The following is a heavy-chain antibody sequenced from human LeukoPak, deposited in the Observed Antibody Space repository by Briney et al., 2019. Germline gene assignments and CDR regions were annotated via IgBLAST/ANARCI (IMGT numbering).Heavy chain of an antibody. CDR3: ARDRHYYDSSGYYYVSAFDI. J-gene: IGHJ3*02. CDR1: GGSISSSSYY. Sequence: PSETLSLTCTVSGGSISSSSYYWGWIRQPPGKGLEWIGRIYTSGSTNYNPSLKSRVTISVDTSKNQFSLKLSSVTAADTAVYYCARDRHYYDSSGYYYVSAFDIWGQGTMVTVSS. CDR2: IYTSGST. D-gene: IGHD3-22*01. V-gene: IGHV4-61*02.